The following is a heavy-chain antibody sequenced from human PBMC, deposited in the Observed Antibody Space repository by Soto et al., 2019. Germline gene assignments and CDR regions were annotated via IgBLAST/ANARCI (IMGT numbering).Heavy chain of an antibody. D-gene: IGHD1-7*01. CDR2: IHYSGNT. CDR3: TRPFGTTTFYFAMDV. J-gene: IGHJ6*02. CDR1: GGSISSSSYY. Sequence: QLQLQESGPGLVKPSETLSLTCTVSGGSISSSSYYWGWIRQPPGKGLEWIGSIHYSGNTYYNPSFKSRVTTSLDTSKNQFSLKLSSVTAADTAVYYCTRPFGTTTFYFAMDVWGQGNTVTVSS. V-gene: IGHV4-39*01.